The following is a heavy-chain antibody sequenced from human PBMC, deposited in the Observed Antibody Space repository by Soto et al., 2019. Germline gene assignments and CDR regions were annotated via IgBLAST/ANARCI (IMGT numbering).Heavy chain of an antibody. CDR2: INHSGST. Sequence: PSETLSLTCAVYGGSFSGYYWSWIRQPPGKGLEWIGEINHSGSTNYNPSLKSRVTISVDTSKNQFSLKLSSVTAADTAVYYCAKGGQWLVRYYGMDVWGQGTTVTVSS. CDR1: GGSFSGYY. V-gene: IGHV4-34*01. J-gene: IGHJ6*02. CDR3: AKGGQWLVRYYGMDV. D-gene: IGHD6-19*01.